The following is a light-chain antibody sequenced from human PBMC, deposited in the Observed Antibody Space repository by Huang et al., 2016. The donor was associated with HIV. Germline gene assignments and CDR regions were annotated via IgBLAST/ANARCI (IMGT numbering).Light chain of an antibody. V-gene: IGKV3-15*01. CDR1: QSINSN. CDR2: GAS. CDR3: QQYNDWLSLT. Sequence: EIVMTQSPATLSVSPGERATLSCRASQSINSNLAWYQQKPGQAPRLLIYGASTRATGVPVRFSGSRSGTEFTLTISSLQFEDSAVYDCQQYNDWLSLTFGGGTKVGIK. J-gene: IGKJ4*01.